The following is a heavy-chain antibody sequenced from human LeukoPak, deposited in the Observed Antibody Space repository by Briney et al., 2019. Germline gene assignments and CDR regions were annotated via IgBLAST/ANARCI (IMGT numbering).Heavy chain of an antibody. J-gene: IGHJ4*02. V-gene: IGHV4-34*01. D-gene: IGHD2-2*01. Sequence: PSETLSLTCAVYGGSFSRYYWSWIRQPPGKGLEWIGEINHSGSTNYNTSLKSRVTISVDTSKNQFSLKLSSVTAADTAVYYCASRVVPAASVDYWGQGTLVTVSS. CDR2: INHSGST. CDR3: ASRVVPAASVDY. CDR1: GGSFSRYY.